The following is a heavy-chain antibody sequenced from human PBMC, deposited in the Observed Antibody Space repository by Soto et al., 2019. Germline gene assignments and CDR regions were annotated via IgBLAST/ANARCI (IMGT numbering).Heavy chain of an antibody. CDR2: IYHDGST. D-gene: IGHD3-22*01. CDR3: ARGRSTSGYPNFDP. CDR1: GGCIITGDFA. V-gene: IGHV4-30-2*01. J-gene: IGHJ5*02. Sequence: PRSLTCAVAGGCIITGDFAWNWIRQPPGKGLEWVGYIYHDGSTYYNPSLKGRATISVDRSKNYFSLKLSSVTAADTGVYFCARGRSTSGYPNFDPWGQGTLVTVSS.